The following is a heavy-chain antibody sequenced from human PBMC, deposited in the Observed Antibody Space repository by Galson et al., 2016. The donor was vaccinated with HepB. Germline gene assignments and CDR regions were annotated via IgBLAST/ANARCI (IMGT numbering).Heavy chain of an antibody. CDR1: GFTFSSYW. V-gene: IGHV3-7*01. CDR2: IKQDGSEK. Sequence: SLRLSCADSGFTFSSYWMSWVRQAPGKGLEWVANIKQDGSEKYYVGSVRGRFTISRDNAKNSLYLQMNSLRAEDTGVYYCARDGVAGHDYWGQGTLVTVSS. J-gene: IGHJ4*02. CDR3: ARDGVAGHDY. D-gene: IGHD6-19*01.